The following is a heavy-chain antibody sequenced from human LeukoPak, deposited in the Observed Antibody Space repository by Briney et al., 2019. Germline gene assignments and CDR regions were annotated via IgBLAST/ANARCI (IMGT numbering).Heavy chain of an antibody. CDR1: GGSISSYY. V-gene: IGHV4-4*07. CDR2: IYTSGST. Sequence: PSETLSLTCTVSGGSISSYYWSWIRQPAGKGLEWIGRIYTSGSTNYNPSLKSRVTMSVDTSKNQFSLKLSSVTAADTAVYYCARGVRGYSYGLSGWWFDPWGQGTLVTVSS. CDR3: ARGVRGYSYGLSGWWFDP. J-gene: IGHJ5*02. D-gene: IGHD5-18*01.